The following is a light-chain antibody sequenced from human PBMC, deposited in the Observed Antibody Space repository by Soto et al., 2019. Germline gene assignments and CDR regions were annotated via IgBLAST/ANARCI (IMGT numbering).Light chain of an antibody. CDR1: QSVRTY. V-gene: IGKV3-15*01. CDR2: GAS. CDR3: QQYNNWPPWT. J-gene: IGKJ1*01. Sequence: EIVLTQSPVTLSLSPGERATLSCRASQSVRTYLAWYQQKPGQAPRLLIYGASTRATGIPARFSGSGSGTEFTLTISSLQSEDFAVYYCQQYNNWPPWTFGQGTKVDIK.